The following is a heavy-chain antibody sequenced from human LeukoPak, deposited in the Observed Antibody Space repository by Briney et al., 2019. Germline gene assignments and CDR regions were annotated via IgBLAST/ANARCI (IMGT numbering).Heavy chain of an antibody. CDR3: ARGYGGAYRLAS. V-gene: IGHV3-74*01. D-gene: IGHD1-26*01. CDR2: IATDGSIT. CDR1: GFTFRGSW. J-gene: IGHJ1*01. Sequence: GGSLRVSCEGSGFTFRGSWMYWVRHAPGKGLEWVSLIATDGSITAYADSVKGRFTVSRDNIKRMVYLQMNSLRVDDTATYFSARGYGGAYRLASWGQGTRVTVSA.